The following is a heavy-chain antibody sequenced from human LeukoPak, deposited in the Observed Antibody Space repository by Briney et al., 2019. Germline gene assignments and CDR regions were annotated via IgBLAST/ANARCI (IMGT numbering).Heavy chain of an antibody. CDR1: GFTVRSNY. CDR2: IYRGGST. V-gene: IGHV3-53*01. Sequence: PGGSLRLSCAAPGFTVRSNYMSWVRQAPGKGLERVSGIYRGGSTYYADSVKGRITISRDNYKNTLYLQMNSLRAEDTAVYYCARDLGYNYGFFDYWGQGTLVTVSS. J-gene: IGHJ4*02. D-gene: IGHD5-18*01. CDR3: ARDLGYNYGFFDY.